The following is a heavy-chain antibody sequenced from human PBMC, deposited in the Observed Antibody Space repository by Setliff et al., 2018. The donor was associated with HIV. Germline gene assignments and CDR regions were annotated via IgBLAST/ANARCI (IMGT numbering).Heavy chain of an antibody. Sequence: GGSLRLSCAASGFTFSTHEMNWVRQAPGKGLEWVSYISSSSSTIYYADSVKGRFTISRDNAKNSLYLQMNSLRDEDTAVYYCAREGIAAAGSYSYGFGQIDYWGQGTLVTVSS. J-gene: IGHJ4*02. CDR3: AREGIAAAGSYSYGFGQIDY. D-gene: IGHD6-13*01. V-gene: IGHV3-48*02. CDR2: ISSSSSTI. CDR1: GFTFSTHE.